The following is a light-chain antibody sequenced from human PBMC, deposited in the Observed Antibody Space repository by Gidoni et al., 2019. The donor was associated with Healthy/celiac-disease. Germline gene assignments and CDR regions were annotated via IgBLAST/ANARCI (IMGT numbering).Light chain of an antibody. Sequence: SYALTQPPSVSVSPGQTARITCSGAALPKKYAYWYQQKSGQAPVLVIYEDSKRPSGIPERFSGSSSGTMATLTISGGQVEDEADYYCYSTDSSGNRVFGGGTKLTVL. CDR3: YSTDSSGNRV. J-gene: IGLJ3*02. CDR2: EDS. V-gene: IGLV3-10*01. CDR1: ALPKKY.